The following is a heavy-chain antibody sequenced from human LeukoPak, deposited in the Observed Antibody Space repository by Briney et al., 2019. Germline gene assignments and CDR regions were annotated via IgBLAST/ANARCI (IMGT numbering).Heavy chain of an antibody. J-gene: IGHJ5*02. D-gene: IGHD3-3*01. V-gene: IGHV4-61*02. CDR3: ASEQSYYDFWSGYYTYWFDP. Sequence: SETLSLTCTVSGGSISRGSYYWSWIRQPAGKGLEWIGRIYTSGSTNYNPSLKSRVTISVDTSKNQFSLKLSSVTAADTAVYYCASEQSYYDFWSGYYTYWFDPWGQGTLVTVSS. CDR1: GGSISRGSYY. CDR2: IYTSGST.